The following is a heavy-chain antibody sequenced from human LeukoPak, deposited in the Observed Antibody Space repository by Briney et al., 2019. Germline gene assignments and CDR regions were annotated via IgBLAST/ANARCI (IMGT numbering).Heavy chain of an antibody. CDR3: ARGSGAFDY. CDR2: LYYTGTT. J-gene: IGHJ4*02. V-gene: IGHV4-59*13. CDR1: GASIRSYY. Sequence: SETLSPTCNVFGASIRSYYWNWFRQPPGKGLEWIGYLYYTGTTSLNPSLKSRVTMSTDTTKNQFSLKVTSVTAADTAVYYCARGSGAFDYWGQGTLVTVSS.